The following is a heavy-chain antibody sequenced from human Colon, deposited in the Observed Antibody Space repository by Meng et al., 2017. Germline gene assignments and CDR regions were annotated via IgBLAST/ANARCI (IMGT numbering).Heavy chain of an antibody. CDR2: IYHGGNT. V-gene: IGHV4-4*02. Sequence: QVQLQESGPGLGKPSGTLSHTCPVSGGSINSSNWWLWVRQPPGKGLEWLGEIYHGGNTNYNPSLKSRVNLSLDKSKNQFSLRLTSVTAADTAMYYCSRGVVAGAMVWFDPWGPGTLVTVSS. J-gene: IGHJ5*02. CDR3: SRGVVAGAMVWFDP. D-gene: IGHD2-2*01. CDR1: GGSINSSNW.